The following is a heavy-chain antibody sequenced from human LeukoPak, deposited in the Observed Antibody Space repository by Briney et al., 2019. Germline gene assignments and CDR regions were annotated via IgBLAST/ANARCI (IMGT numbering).Heavy chain of an antibody. D-gene: IGHD6-13*01. CDR1: GGSISSYY. CDR2: IYYSGST. CDR3: ARLSKQLTAGNPFDI. V-gene: IGHV4-59*08. J-gene: IGHJ3*02. Sequence: PSETLSLTCTVSGGSISSYYWSWIRQPPGNGLEWIGYIYYSGSTNYNPSLKSRVTISVGTSKNQFSLTLSSVTAADTAMYYCARLSKQLTAGNPFDIWGQGTVVTFSS.